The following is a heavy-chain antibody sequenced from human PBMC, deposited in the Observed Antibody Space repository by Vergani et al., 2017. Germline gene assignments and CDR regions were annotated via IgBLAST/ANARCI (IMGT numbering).Heavy chain of an antibody. CDR1: VITFKNAW. V-gene: IGHV3-23*04. Sequence: EVQVVESGGGLIKPGGSLRLSCVVSVITFKNAWINWVRQAPGKGLEWVSGISGQNFRTHYADSVKGRFTISRDDSKNTVYLQINSLRAEDTAFYYCADLYDDDGFSPFWGQGTLVTVSS. CDR2: ISGQNFRT. CDR3: ADLYDDDGFSPF. D-gene: IGHD3-16*01. J-gene: IGHJ4*02.